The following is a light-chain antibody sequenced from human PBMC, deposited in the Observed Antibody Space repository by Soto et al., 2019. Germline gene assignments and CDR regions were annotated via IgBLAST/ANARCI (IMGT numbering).Light chain of an antibody. CDR2: DVS. V-gene: IGLV2-14*01. CDR3: SSYTSRSTLVV. J-gene: IGLJ2*01. CDR1: SSDVGGYNY. Sequence: QSVLTQPASVSGSPGQSITISCTGTSSDVGGYNYVSWCQQHPGKAPKLMIYDVSNRPSGVSNRFSGSKSGNTASLTISGHQTEDEADDYCSSYTSRSTLVVFGGGTKVTVL.